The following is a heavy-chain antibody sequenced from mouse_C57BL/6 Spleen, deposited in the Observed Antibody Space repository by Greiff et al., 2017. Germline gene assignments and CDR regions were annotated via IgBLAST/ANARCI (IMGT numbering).Heavy chain of an antibody. CDR1: GFTFSSYA. J-gene: IGHJ3*01. CDR2: ISSGGDYI. Sequence: EVQLVESGEGLVKPGGSLKLSCAASGFTFSSYAMSWVRQTPEKRLEWVAYISSGGDYIYYADPVKGRFTISRDNARHTLYLQMSSLKSEDTDMYYWTRVGYSPFAYWGQGTPVTVSA. CDR3: TRVGYSPFAY. D-gene: IGHD1-2*01. V-gene: IGHV5-9-1*02.